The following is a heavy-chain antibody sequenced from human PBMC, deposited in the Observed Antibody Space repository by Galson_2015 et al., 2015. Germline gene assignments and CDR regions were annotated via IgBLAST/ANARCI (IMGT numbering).Heavy chain of an antibody. Sequence: SVKVSCKASGYTFNSYYMHWVRQAPGQGLEWMGIINPSGGSTSYAQKFQGRVTMSRDKSTSTVYMELNSLRSEDTAMYYCARPWGGGPGWNYYYYGMDVWGQGTTVTVSS. CDR2: INPSGGST. CDR3: ARPWGGGPGWNYYYYGMDV. CDR1: GYTFNSYY. D-gene: IGHD3-16*01. V-gene: IGHV1-46*02. J-gene: IGHJ6*02.